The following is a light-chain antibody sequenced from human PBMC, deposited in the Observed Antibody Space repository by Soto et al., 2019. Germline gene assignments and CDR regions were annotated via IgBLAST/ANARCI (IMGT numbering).Light chain of an antibody. Sequence: DIVLTQSPGTLSLSPGERATLSCRASQSVSSSYLAWYQQKPGQAHRLLIYGASSRATGIPDRFSGSGSGTDFTLTISRLEPEDFVVYYCQRYGSSPQTFGQGTKVQI. CDR1: QSVSSSY. J-gene: IGKJ1*01. V-gene: IGKV3-20*01. CDR3: QRYGSSPQT. CDR2: GAS.